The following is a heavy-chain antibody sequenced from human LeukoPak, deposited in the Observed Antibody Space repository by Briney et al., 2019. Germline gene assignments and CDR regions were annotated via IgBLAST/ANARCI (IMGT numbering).Heavy chain of an antibody. Sequence: GGSPRLSCAASGFTFSSYSMNWVRQAPGKGLEWVSSISSSSSYIYYADSVKGRFTISRDNAKDSLYLQMNSLRAEDTAVYYCARVFVVVTADYYYGMDVWGKGTTVTVSS. V-gene: IGHV3-21*01. J-gene: IGHJ6*04. CDR3: ARVFVVVTADYYYGMDV. D-gene: IGHD2-21*02. CDR1: GFTFSSYS. CDR2: ISSSSSYI.